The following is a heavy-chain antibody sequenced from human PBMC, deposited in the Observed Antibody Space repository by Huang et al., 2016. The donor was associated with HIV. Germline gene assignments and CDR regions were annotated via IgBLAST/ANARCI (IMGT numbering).Heavy chain of an antibody. CDR3: ARDSWYDSSGYPVYFDY. CDR2: ISAYNGNT. CDR1: GYSFSDYG. Sequence: QVQLVQSGAEVKKPGASVKVSCKASGYSFSDYGVNWMRQAPGQGLEWIGCISAYNGNTNYAQNRQGRVTMTTDTSTSTAYMELRSLRSDDTAVYYCARDSWYDSSGYPVYFDYWGQGTLVTVSS. J-gene: IGHJ4*02. V-gene: IGHV1-18*01. D-gene: IGHD3-22*01.